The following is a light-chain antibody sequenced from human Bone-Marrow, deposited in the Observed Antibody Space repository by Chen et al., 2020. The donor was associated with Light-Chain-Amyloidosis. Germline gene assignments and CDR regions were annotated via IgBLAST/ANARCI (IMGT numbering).Light chain of an antibody. CDR2: DDG. CDR3: QVWDSSSDHPGV. V-gene: IGLV3-21*02. Sequence: SYVLTQPPSVSVAPGQTARITCGGNHIGSKSVHWYQQKPGQAPVLVVYDDGDRPSGIPERFSGSNSGNTATLTISRVEAGDEADYYCQVWDSSSDHPGVFGGGTKLTVL. CDR1: HIGSKS. J-gene: IGLJ3*02.